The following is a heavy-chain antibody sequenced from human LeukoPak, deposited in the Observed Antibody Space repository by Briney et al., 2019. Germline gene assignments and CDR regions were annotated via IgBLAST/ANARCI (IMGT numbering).Heavy chain of an antibody. D-gene: IGHD6-13*01. V-gene: IGHV4-59*01. CDR1: GGSISSYY. Sequence: SETLSLTCTVSGGSISSYYWSWIRQPPGKGLERIGYIYYSGSTNYNPSLKSRVTISVDTSKNQFSLKLSSVTAADTAVYYCARGGQQLRGRRLLIGAFDIWGQGTMVTVSS. CDR2: IYYSGST. CDR3: ARGGQQLRGRRLLIGAFDI. J-gene: IGHJ3*02.